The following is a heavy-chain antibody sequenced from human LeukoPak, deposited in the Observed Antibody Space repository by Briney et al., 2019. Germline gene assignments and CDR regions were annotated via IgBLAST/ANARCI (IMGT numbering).Heavy chain of an antibody. Sequence: SETLSLTCTVSGGSISSYYWSWIRQPPGKGLEWIGYIYYSGSTNYNPSLKSRVTISVDTSKNQFSLKLSSVTAADTAVYYCGVIGYGDGLSDYWGQGTLVTVSS. J-gene: IGHJ4*02. CDR3: GVIGYGDGLSDY. D-gene: IGHD4-17*01. CDR1: GGSISSYY. V-gene: IGHV4-59*01. CDR2: IYYSGST.